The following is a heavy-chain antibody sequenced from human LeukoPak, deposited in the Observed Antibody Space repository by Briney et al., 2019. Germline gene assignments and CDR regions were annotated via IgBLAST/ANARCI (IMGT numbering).Heavy chain of an antibody. CDR1: GYTFTSYD. CDR2: MNPNSGNT. Sequence: ASVKVSCKASGYTFTSYDINWVRQATGQGLEWMGWMNPNSGNTGYAQKFQGRVTMTRNTSISTAYMKLSSLRSEDTAVYYCARGCRPYYYGSGSYSDWGQGTLVTVSS. CDR3: ARGCRPYYYGSGSYSD. V-gene: IGHV1-8*01. D-gene: IGHD3-10*01. J-gene: IGHJ4*02.